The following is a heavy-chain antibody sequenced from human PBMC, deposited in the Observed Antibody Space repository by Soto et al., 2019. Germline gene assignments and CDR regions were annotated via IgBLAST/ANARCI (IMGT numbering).Heavy chain of an antibody. CDR2: INHSGST. D-gene: IGHD6-13*01. Sequence: PSETLSLTCAVYGGSFSGYYWSWIRQPPGKGLEWIGEINHSGSTNYNPSLKSRVTISVDTSKNQFSLKLSSVTAADTAVYYCARVAAAAGIGGCFDYWGQGTLVTAPQ. CDR1: GGSFSGYY. V-gene: IGHV4-34*01. J-gene: IGHJ4*02. CDR3: ARVAAAAGIGGCFDY.